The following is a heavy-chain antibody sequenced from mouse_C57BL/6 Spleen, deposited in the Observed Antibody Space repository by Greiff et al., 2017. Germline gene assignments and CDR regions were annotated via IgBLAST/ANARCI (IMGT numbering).Heavy chain of an antibody. Sequence: QVHVKQPGAELVKPGASVKLSCKASGYTFTSYWMHWVKQRPGRGLEWIGRIDPNSGGTKYNEKFKSKATLTVDKPSSTAYMQLSSLTSEDSAVYYCAKGSRDWDVAYWGQGTLVTVSA. CDR1: GYTFTSYW. D-gene: IGHD4-1*01. CDR3: AKGSRDWDVAY. J-gene: IGHJ3*01. V-gene: IGHV1-72*01. CDR2: IDPNSGGT.